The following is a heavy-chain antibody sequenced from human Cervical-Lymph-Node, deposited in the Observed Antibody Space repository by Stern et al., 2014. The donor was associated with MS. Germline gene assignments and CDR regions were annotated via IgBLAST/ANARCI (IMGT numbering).Heavy chain of an antibody. Sequence: VQLVESGPGLVKPSQTLSLTCTVSGAAISSGRYYWSWIRQHPGKGLEWIGYINYSGSAYYSPSLKSRVTISIDTSKNQFSLRLSSVTAADTAVYYCARDQGGDADRFNYWGQGTLVTVSS. V-gene: IGHV4-31*03. D-gene: IGHD3-16*01. CDR2: INYSGSA. CDR1: GAAISSGRYY. CDR3: ARDQGGDADRFNY. J-gene: IGHJ4*02.